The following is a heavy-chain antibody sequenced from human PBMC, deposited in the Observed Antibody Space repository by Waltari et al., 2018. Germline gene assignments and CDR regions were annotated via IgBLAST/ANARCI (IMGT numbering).Heavy chain of an antibody. CDR1: GGSISSYY. D-gene: IGHD6-13*01. CDR2: IYYSGST. CDR3: AKFTAAGATDYYYYYYMDV. Sequence: QVQLQESGPGLVKPSETLSLTCTVSGGSISSYYWSWIRQPPGKGLEWIGYIYYSGSTNYNPSLKSRVTISVDTSKNQFSLKLSSVTAADTAVYYCAKFTAAGATDYYYYYYMDVWGKGTTVTVSS. V-gene: IGHV4-59*01. J-gene: IGHJ6*03.